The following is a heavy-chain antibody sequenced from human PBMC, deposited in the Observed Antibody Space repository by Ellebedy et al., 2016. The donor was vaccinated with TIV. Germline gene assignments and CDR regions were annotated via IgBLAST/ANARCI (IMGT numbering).Heavy chain of an antibody. Sequence: GESLKISXVASGFTFTSYSMSWVRQAPGKGLEWISYISGSSTNIYFADSVRGRFTVARESAKNALYMQMDSLRDDDTAVYYCARSGYSGTYLRDPFEIWGQGTMVTVSS. J-gene: IGHJ3*02. CDR1: GFTFTSYS. CDR2: ISGSSTNI. D-gene: IGHD1-26*01. V-gene: IGHV3-48*02. CDR3: ARSGYSGTYLRDPFEI.